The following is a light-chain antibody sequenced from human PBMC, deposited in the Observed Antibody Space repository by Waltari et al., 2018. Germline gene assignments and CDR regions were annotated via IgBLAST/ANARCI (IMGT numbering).Light chain of an antibody. J-gene: IGLJ1*01. V-gene: IGLV2-23*02. CDR3: CSYASNDTFFYV. Sequence: QSALTQPASVSASPGQSVTLSCTGTSSDVGKYDLVSWYQQHPGKAPKVLIYDVSKRPSGVSHRCSGSQSGNTASLTISGLQAEDEADYYCCSYASNDTFFYVFGVGTKVTVL. CDR1: SSDVGKYDL. CDR2: DVS.